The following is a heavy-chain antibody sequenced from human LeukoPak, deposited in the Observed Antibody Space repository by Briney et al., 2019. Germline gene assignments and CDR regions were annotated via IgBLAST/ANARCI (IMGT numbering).Heavy chain of an antibody. Sequence: SGTLSLTCAASGGSITSSSKWCGWVRQPPGKGLEWIGEIYHTGSTTYNPSLQSRLTISLDKSANQISLILTSLTAADTAVYYCARGGSYCSGGKCHTFDSWGQGTLVTVSS. CDR1: GGSITSSSKW. D-gene: IGHD2-15*01. V-gene: IGHV4-4*02. CDR2: IYHTGST. CDR3: ARGGSYCSGGKCHTFDS. J-gene: IGHJ4*02.